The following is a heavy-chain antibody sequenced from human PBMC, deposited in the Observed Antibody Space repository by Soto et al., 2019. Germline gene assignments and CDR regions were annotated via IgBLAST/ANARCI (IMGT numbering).Heavy chain of an antibody. V-gene: IGHV3-33*01. J-gene: IGHJ6*02. CDR2: IWYDGSNK. CDR1: GFTFSSYG. D-gene: IGHD6-6*01. Sequence: GGSLRLSCAASGFTFSSYGMHWVRQAPGKGLEWVAVIWYDGSNKYYADSVKGRFTISRGNSKNTLYLQMNSLRAEDTAVYYCARDLEYSSSSLYYYYGMDVWGQGTTVTVSS. CDR3: ARDLEYSSSSLYYYYGMDV.